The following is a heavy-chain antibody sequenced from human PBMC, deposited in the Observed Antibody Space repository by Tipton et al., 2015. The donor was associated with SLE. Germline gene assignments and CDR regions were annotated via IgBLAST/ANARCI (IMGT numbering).Heavy chain of an antibody. Sequence: TLSLTCTVSGDSISSYYWSWIRQPPGKGLEWIGYIYHSGSTNYNPSLKSRVTISVDTSKNQFSLKLSSVTAADTAVYYCARLSSMVRRAQGWFDPWGQGTLVTVSS. J-gene: IGHJ5*02. V-gene: IGHV4-59*01. D-gene: IGHD3-10*01. CDR3: ARLSSMVRRAQGWFDP. CDR2: IYHSGST. CDR1: GDSISSYY.